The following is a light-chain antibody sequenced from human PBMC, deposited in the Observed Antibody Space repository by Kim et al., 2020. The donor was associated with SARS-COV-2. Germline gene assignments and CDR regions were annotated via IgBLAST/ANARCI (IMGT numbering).Light chain of an antibody. Sequence: PGERATLSCRASQSVTANKLAWIQQKPGQAPRFLIYRASSRATGIPDRFSGSGSGTDFTLTISRLEPEDFAVYYCQQYFTAPLTVGGGTRVE. V-gene: IGKV3-20*01. CDR3: QQYFTAPLT. CDR1: QSVTANK. J-gene: IGKJ4*01. CDR2: RAS.